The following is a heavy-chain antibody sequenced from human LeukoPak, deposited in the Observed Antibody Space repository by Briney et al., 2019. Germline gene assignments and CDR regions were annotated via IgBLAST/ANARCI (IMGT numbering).Heavy chain of an antibody. J-gene: IGHJ1*01. D-gene: IGHD4-17*01. CDR1: GFIVSTSY. CDR2: IYGGGKT. Sequence: PGGSLRHSCAPSGFIVSTSYLSWVRQAPGKGLEWVSIIYGGGKTYYADSVKGRFTISRDNAKNTLYLQMSSVRVEDTAVYYCARDVVIGASYDYGDYVPFQHWGQGTLVTVSS. CDR3: ARDVVIGASYDYGDYVPFQH. V-gene: IGHV3-53*05.